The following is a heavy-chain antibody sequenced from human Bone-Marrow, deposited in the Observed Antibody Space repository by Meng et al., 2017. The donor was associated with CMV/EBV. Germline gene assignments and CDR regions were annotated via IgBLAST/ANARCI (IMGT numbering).Heavy chain of an antibody. D-gene: IGHD3-10*01. V-gene: IGHV4-39*07. Sequence: GSLRLSCIVPGGSISSSSYYWGWIRQPPGKGLEWIGSIYYSGSTSYNPSLKSRVTISVDTSKNQFSLKLSSVTAADTAVYYCAREWGAVRAPLRYYYYYGMDVWGQGTTVTVSS. CDR3: AREWGAVRAPLRYYYYYGMDV. J-gene: IGHJ6*02. CDR1: GGSISSSSYY. CDR2: IYYSGST.